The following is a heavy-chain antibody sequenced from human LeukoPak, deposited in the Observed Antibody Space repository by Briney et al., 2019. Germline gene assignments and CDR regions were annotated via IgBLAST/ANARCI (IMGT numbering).Heavy chain of an antibody. V-gene: IGHV1-69*13. CDR2: IIPIFGTA. CDR1: GGTFSSYA. CDR3: ARGVLLWFGESSSHSYFDY. J-gene: IGHJ4*02. Sequence: SVKVSCKASGGTFSSYAISWVRQAPGQGLEWMGGIIPIFGTANYAQKFQGRVTITADESTSTAYMELSSLRSEDTAVYYCARGVLLWFGESSSHSYFDYWGQGTLVTVSS. D-gene: IGHD3-10*01.